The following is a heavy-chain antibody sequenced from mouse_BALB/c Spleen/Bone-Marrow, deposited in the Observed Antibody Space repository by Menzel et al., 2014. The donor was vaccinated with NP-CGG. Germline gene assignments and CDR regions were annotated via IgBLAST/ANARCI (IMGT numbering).Heavy chain of an antibody. CDR3: ARRYYGPYVMDN. D-gene: IGHD1-2*01. Sequence: EVQGVESGPELVKPGASVKISCKPSGYTFTEYTMHWVKQSQGKSLEWIGGINPNNGGTSYNQKFKGKATLTVDKSSSTAYMELRSLTSEDSAVYYCARRYYGPYVMDNWGQGTSVTVSS. CDR2: INPNNGGT. J-gene: IGHJ4*01. CDR1: GYTFTEYT. V-gene: IGHV1-18*01.